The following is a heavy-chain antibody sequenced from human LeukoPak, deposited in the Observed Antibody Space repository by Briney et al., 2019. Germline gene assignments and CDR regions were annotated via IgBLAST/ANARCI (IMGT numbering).Heavy chain of an antibody. D-gene: IGHD3-22*01. CDR3: THYYGGSGYYGAFDS. CDR1: VFTFSDSA. V-gene: IGHV3-73*01. CDR2: IRSKANSYAT. J-gene: IGHJ3*02. Sequence: PGGSLRLSCAASVFTFSDSAVHWVRHASGKGLEWVGRIRSKANSYATAYAASVKGRFTISRDDSETTTYLQMNSLKTEDTAVYYCTHYYGGSGYYGAFDSWGQGTMVTVSS.